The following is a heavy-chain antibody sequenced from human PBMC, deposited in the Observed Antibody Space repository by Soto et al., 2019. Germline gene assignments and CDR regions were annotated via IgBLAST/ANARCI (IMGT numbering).Heavy chain of an antibody. CDR1: GGSFSGYY. Sequence: QVQLQQWGAGPLRPLETLSLTCGVSGGSFSGYYWAWIRQSPGKGLAWIGEINDRGSINYNPSLKSRVSTSADTSKNHYSLKSGSVTAAGTALYYCARESHDILAGPACVGYVDLGGRGTLVTVSS. D-gene: IGHD3-9*01. CDR3: ARESHDILAGPACVGYVDL. CDR2: INDRGSI. V-gene: IGHV4-34*01. J-gene: IGHJ2*01.